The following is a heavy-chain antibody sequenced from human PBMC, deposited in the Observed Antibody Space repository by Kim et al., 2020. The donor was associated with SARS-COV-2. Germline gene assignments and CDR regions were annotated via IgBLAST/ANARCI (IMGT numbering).Heavy chain of an antibody. D-gene: IGHD3-10*01. V-gene: IGHV3-30*18. J-gene: IGHJ4*02. Sequence: GGSLRLSCAASGFTFSSYGMHWVRQAPGKGLEWVAVISYDGSNKYYADSVKGRFTISRDNSKNTLYLQMNSLRAEDTAVYYCAKALRITMVRGVGRGYFDYWGQGTLVTVSS. CDR3: AKALRITMVRGVGRGYFDY. CDR1: GFTFSSYG. CDR2: ISYDGSNK.